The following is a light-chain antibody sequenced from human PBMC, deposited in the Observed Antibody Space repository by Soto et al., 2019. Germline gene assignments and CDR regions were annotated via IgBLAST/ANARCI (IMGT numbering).Light chain of an antibody. Sequence: EIVLTQSPGTLSLSPGERATLSCRASQSVSSSYLAWYQQKPGRAPRSLIYGASSRATGITDRFSGSGSGTDFTLTISRLEPEDFAVFYCQQYGSSPITFGQGTRLEIK. CDR2: GAS. CDR3: QQYGSSPIT. V-gene: IGKV3-20*01. J-gene: IGKJ5*01. CDR1: QSVSSSY.